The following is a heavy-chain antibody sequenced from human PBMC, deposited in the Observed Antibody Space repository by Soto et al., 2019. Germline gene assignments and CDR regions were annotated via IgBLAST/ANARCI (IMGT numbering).Heavy chain of an antibody. D-gene: IGHD2-8*02. V-gene: IGHV1-3*01. J-gene: IGHJ3*01. CDR3: AKDILSVGPLANDTFDV. Sequence: QVQLVQSGAEVRKPGASVNISCRASVFSFSDNLINWLRQAPGQSLECMGWINPDTGNTRYSQTFQGRVTITRHSSAIIADVEDSDMTSEDTAVYYCAKDILSVGPLANDTFDVRGQGTMVTVSP. CDR2: INPDTGNT. CDR1: VFSFSDNL.